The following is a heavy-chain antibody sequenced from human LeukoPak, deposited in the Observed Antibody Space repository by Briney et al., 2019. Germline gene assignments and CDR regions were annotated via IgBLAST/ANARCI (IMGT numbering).Heavy chain of an antibody. Sequence: GGSLRLSCAASGFTFSDYYMSWIRQAPGKGLEWVSYISSSGSTIYYADSVKGRFTISRDNAKNSLYLQMNSLRAEDTALYHCARESNYDSSGYLDYWGQGTLVTVSS. CDR3: ARESNYDSSGYLDY. CDR1: GFTFSDYY. V-gene: IGHV3-11*01. J-gene: IGHJ4*02. D-gene: IGHD3-22*01. CDR2: ISSSGSTI.